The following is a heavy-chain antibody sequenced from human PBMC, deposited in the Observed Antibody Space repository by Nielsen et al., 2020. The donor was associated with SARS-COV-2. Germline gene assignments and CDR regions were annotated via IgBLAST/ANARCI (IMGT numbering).Heavy chain of an antibody. CDR1: GFTFSSYA. CDR3: VKGLRSEGRSWIHLWVRYAMDV. Sequence: GESLKISCAASGFTFSSYAMSWVRQAPGKGLEWVSALSGSGGTTYFADSVRGRFTISRDNSRNTLYLQMNSLRAEDTAVYYCVKGLRSEGRSWIHLWVRYAMDVWGQGTMVAVSS. CDR2: LSGSGGTT. D-gene: IGHD5-18*01. V-gene: IGHV3-23*01. J-gene: IGHJ6*02.